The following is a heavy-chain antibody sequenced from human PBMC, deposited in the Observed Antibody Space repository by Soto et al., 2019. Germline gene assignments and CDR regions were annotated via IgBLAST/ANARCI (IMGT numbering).Heavy chain of an antibody. Sequence: ASVKVSCKASGYTFTSYGISWVRQAPGQGLEWMGWISAYNGNTNYAQKLQGRVTMTTDTSTSTAYMELRSLRSDDTAVYYCARSEYYYGSGSYPLPPDYWGPGILVTVSS. V-gene: IGHV1-18*01. CDR3: ARSEYYYGSGSYPLPPDY. CDR1: GYTFTSYG. J-gene: IGHJ4*02. CDR2: ISAYNGNT. D-gene: IGHD3-10*01.